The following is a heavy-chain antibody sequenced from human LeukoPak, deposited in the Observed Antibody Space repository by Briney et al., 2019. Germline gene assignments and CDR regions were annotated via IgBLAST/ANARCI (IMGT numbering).Heavy chain of an antibody. J-gene: IGHJ4*02. CDR2: ISSDGSRK. CDR3: ARDRAWNYFDY. V-gene: IGHV3-30*04. CDR1: GFTFSSYS. Sequence: PGGSLRLSCAASGFTFSSYSLHWVRQAPGKGLEWVAIISSDGSRKYYAHSVEGRFTISRDNSKNTLYLQMDSLRAEDTAVYYCARDRAWNYFDYWGQGPLVTVSS. D-gene: IGHD3-3*01.